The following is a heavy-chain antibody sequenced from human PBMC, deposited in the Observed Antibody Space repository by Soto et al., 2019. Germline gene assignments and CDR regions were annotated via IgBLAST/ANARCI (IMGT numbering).Heavy chain of an antibody. D-gene: IGHD3-10*01. CDR3: ARDQGLGELLSAANWFDP. J-gene: IGHJ5*02. Sequence: PSETLSLTCAVYGGSFSGYYWSWIRQPPGKGLEWIGEINHSGSTNYNPSLKSRVTISLDTSKNQFSMKLSSVTAADTAVYYCARDQGLGELLSAANWFDPWGQGTLVTVSS. V-gene: IGHV4-34*01. CDR1: GGSFSGYY. CDR2: INHSGST.